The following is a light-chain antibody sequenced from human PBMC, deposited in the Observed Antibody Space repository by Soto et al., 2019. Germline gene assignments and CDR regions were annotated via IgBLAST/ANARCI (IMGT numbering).Light chain of an antibody. V-gene: IGKV1-5*01. Sequence: DIQMTQSPSTLSASVGDRVTITCRASQTVSSWLAWYQQKPGKAPKLLIYEVFSLESGVPSRFSGRGSGTEFTLTLCSLQPDEFATSYSQHYYSYSRTFGQVTKVEVK. CDR1: QTVSSW. CDR3: QHYYSYSRT. J-gene: IGKJ1*01. CDR2: EVF.